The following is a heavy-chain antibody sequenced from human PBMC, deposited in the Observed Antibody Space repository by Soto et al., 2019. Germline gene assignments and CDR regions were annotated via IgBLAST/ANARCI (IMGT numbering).Heavy chain of an antibody. CDR3: AKSGPYSTSWYPSYDDLDL. V-gene: IGHV3-23*01. CDR1: GFTFSSYA. D-gene: IGHD6-13*01. J-gene: IGHJ3*01. Sequence: GESLKISCAASGFTFSSYAMSWVRQAPGKGLEWVSAISGSGGSTYYADSVKGRFTISRDNSKTTLYLQMNSLRAEDTAVYYCAKSGPYSTSWYPSYDDLDLGGQGTIFTV. CDR2: ISGSGGST.